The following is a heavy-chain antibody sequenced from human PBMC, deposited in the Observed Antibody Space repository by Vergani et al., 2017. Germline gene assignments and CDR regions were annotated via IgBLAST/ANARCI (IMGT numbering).Heavy chain of an antibody. D-gene: IGHD3-10*01. J-gene: IGHJ4*02. Sequence: QLLLQESGPGVVKPSETLSLICNVSGGSVSGSGYYWGWVRQSPGKGLEWIGTIYYSGSTYHNPSLKSRVSMSVDTSKNQFSLNVSSVTAADTAVYFCEAGTYYNPWYWGQGILVTVSS. V-gene: IGHV4-39*01. CDR1: GGSVSGSGYY. CDR2: IYYSGST. CDR3: EAGTYYNPWY.